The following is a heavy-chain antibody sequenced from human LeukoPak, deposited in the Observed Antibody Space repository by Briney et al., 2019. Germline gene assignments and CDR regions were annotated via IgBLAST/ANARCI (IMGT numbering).Heavy chain of an antibody. Sequence: GESLKISCKASGYSFSSYWIAWVRQMPGKGLEWMGIIYPGDSDTRYSPSFQGQVTISADKSISTAYLQWSSLKASDTAMYYCARQDGTAKYYFDYWGQGTLVTVSS. J-gene: IGHJ4*02. D-gene: IGHD2-21*02. CDR1: GYSFSSYW. CDR2: IYPGDSDT. CDR3: ARQDGTAKYYFDY. V-gene: IGHV5-51*01.